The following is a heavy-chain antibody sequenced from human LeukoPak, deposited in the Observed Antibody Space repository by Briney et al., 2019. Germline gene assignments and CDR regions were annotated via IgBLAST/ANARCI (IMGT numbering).Heavy chain of an antibody. J-gene: IGHJ4*02. CDR1: GGSISSYY. CDR2: IYTSGST. D-gene: IGHD1-1*01. V-gene: IGHV4-4*09. CDR3: ARHFPQLEPTSYYFDY. Sequence: SETLSLTCTVSGGSISSYYWSWIRQPPGKGLEWIGYIYTSGSTNYNPSLKSRVTISVDTSKNQFSLKLSSVTAADTAVYYCARHFPQLEPTSYYFDYWGQGTLVTVSS.